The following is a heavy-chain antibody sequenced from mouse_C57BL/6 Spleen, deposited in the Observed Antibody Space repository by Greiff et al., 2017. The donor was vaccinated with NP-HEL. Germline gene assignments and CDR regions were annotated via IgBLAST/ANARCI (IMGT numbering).Heavy chain of an antibody. D-gene: IGHD1-1*01. CDR3: ARQGGSRNHFDY. J-gene: IGHJ2*01. Sequence: VQLVESGGDLVKPGGSLKLSCAASGFTFSSYGMSWVRQTPDKRLEWVATISSGGSYTYYPDSVKGRFTISRDNAKNTLYLQMSSLKSEDTAMYYCARQGGSRNHFDYWGQGTTLTVSS. V-gene: IGHV5-6*01. CDR1: GFTFSSYG. CDR2: ISSGGSYT.